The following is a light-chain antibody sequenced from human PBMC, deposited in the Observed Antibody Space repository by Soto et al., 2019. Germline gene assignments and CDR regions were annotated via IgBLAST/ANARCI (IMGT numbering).Light chain of an antibody. V-gene: IGLV1-40*01. J-gene: IGLJ1*01. Sequence: QSVLTQPPSVSGAPGQRVTISCTGSSSNIGAGYDVHWYQQLPGTAPKLLIYDNNNRPSGVPDRFSGSKSGTSASLAITGLQAEDEADYYCQYYASRLSGYVFGTGTKLTVL. CDR2: DNN. CDR1: SSNIGAGYD. CDR3: QYYASRLSGYV.